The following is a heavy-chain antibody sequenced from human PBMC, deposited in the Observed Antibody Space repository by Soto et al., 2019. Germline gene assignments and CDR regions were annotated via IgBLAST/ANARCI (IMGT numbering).Heavy chain of an antibody. CDR1: GYTFTSYD. V-gene: IGHV1-46*01. Sequence: ASVKVSCKASGYTFTSYDMHWVRQAPGQGLEWMGIINPSGGSTSYAQKFQGRVTMTRDTSTSTVYMELSSLRSEDTAVYYCARDIVPGQWFHVGYVGGYWGQGTLVTVSS. CDR2: INPSGGST. J-gene: IGHJ4*02. D-gene: IGHD5-12*01. CDR3: ARDIVPGQWFHVGYVGGY.